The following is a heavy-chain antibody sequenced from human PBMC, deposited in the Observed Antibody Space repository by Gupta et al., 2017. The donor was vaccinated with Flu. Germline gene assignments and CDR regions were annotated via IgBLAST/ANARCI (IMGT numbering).Heavy chain of an antibody. CDR3: GKALEEIGPPYFDY. CDR2: IRSSGTYI. CDR1: GVAFSSYN. J-gene: IGHJ4*02. V-gene: IGHV3-21*02. Sequence: EVQLMESGGGLVKPGGSLRLSCAASGVAFSSYNMGWVRKGPGEGMGCDSYIRSSGTYIYYADSMKGRFTIARDTARNSLFLQVNNLRAADTAVEDGGKALEEIGPPYFDYWGQGTRGTVSS.